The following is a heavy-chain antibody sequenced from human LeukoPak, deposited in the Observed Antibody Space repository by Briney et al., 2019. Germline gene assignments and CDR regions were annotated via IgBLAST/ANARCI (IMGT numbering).Heavy chain of an antibody. V-gene: IGHV1-24*01. CDR3: ATGLSQDY. Sequence: ASVKVSCKVSGYTLTELSMHWVRQAPGKGLEWMGGFDPEDGETIYAQKFQGRVTMTEGTSTDTAYMELSSLRSEDTAVYYCATGLSQDYWGQGTLVTVSS. CDR2: FDPEDGET. CDR1: GYTLTELS. J-gene: IGHJ4*02. D-gene: IGHD3-16*02.